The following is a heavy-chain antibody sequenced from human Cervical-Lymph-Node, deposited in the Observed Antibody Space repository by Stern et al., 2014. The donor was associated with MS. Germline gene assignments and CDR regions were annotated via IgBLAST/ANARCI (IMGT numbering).Heavy chain of an antibody. CDR1: GFTLSSYG. CDR2: IWYDGSTK. V-gene: IGHV3-33*01. D-gene: IGHD5-18*01. CDR3: AREPSRGYSKGYYYYYGLDV. J-gene: IGHJ6*02. Sequence: VQLVESGGGVVPPGRSLRLSCAVSGFTLSSYGIHWVRQAPGKGLERVAAIWYDGSTKYYADSVKGRFTISRDIPKNTVYLQMNSLRGEDTAVYYCAREPSRGYSKGYYYYYGLDVWGQGTTVTVSS.